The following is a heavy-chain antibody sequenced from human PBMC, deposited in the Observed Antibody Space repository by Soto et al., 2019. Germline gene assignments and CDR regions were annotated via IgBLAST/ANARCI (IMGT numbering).Heavy chain of an antibody. J-gene: IGHJ6*03. Sequence: EVQLVESGGGLVQPGGSLRLSCAASGFTFSNYWMYWVRQAPGKGLEWVSRINSDGRVSSYADSVKGRLTMSRDNVKNTLYLQMDSLRAEDTAVYYCARGDCVGGTCYSLAGPFYYYMDVWGKGTTVTVFS. CDR1: GFTFSNYW. CDR2: INSDGRVS. D-gene: IGHD2-15*01. V-gene: IGHV3-74*02. CDR3: ARGDCVGGTCYSLAGPFYYYMDV.